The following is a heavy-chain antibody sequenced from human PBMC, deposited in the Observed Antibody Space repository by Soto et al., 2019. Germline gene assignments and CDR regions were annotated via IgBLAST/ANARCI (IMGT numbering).Heavy chain of an antibody. D-gene: IGHD3-22*01. CDR1: GFTFSSYS. CDR2: ISSSSSYI. J-gene: IGHJ4*02. CDR3: ARGTYYYDSSVYYGY. Sequence: GGSLRLSCAASGFTFSSYSMNWVRQAPGKGLEWVSSISSSSSYIYYADSVKGRFTISRDNAKNSLYLQMNSLRAEDTAVYYCARGTYYYDSSVYYGYWGQGTLVTVS. V-gene: IGHV3-21*01.